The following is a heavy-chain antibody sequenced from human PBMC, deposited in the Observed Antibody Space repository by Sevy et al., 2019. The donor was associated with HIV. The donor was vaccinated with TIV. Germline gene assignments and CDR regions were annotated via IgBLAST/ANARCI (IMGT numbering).Heavy chain of an antibody. D-gene: IGHD1-26*01. CDR3: ARAAGAPGANFYYFDY. J-gene: IGHJ4*02. Sequence: GGSLRLSCAASGFTVSSNYMSWVRQAPGKGLEWVSVIYSGGSTYYADSVKGRFTISRDNSKNTLYLQMNSLRAEDTAVYYCARAAGAPGANFYYFDYWGQGTLVTVSS. V-gene: IGHV3-53*01. CDR1: GFTVSSNY. CDR2: IYSGGST.